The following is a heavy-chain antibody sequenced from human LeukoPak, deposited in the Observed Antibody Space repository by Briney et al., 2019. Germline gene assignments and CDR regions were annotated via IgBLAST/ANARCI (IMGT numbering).Heavy chain of an antibody. V-gene: IGHV1-2*02. J-gene: IGHJ5*02. CDR1: GYSFTDYF. CDR3: ARVGSQWLGPTENWFDP. D-gene: IGHD6-19*01. Sequence: ASVKVSCKASGYSFTDYFIHWVRQAPGQGLEWMGLINPHFGGATNYAQKFQGRVTMTRDTSISTAYMELNSLTSDDTAVYYCARVGSQWLGPTENWFDPWGQGTLITVSS. CDR2: INPHFGGAT.